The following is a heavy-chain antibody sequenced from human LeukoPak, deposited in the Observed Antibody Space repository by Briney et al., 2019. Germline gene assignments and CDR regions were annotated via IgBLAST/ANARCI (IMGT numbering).Heavy chain of an antibody. V-gene: IGHV4-59*11. D-gene: IGHD5-18*01. J-gene: IGHJ4*02. Sequence: SETLSLICTVSGGSFSSHYWGWIRQSPGKGLELIAYMCDSGTSKDNMSDSVPLKDNPSLKSRLTLSADTSKNQFSLRLSYVTAADTAVYYCATIKRGYPFGYFDFWGQGILVTVSS. CDR1: GGSFSSHY. CDR3: ATIKRGYPFGYFDF. CDR2: MCDSGTS.